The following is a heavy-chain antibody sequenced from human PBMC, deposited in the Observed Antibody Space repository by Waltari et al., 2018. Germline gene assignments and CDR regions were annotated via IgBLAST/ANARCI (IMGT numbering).Heavy chain of an antibody. Sequence: QVQLVQSGAEVKKPGASVKVSCKASGYTFTGYYMHWVRQAPGQGLEWMGGINPNSGGTNYAQKFQSRVTTTRNTSISTAYMGLSRLRSDDTAVDYCARDRGVWEYYFDYWGQGTLVTVSS. J-gene: IGHJ4*02. CDR3: ARDRGVWEYYFDY. CDR2: INPNSGGT. V-gene: IGHV1-2*02. CDR1: GYTFTGYY. D-gene: IGHD3-16*01.